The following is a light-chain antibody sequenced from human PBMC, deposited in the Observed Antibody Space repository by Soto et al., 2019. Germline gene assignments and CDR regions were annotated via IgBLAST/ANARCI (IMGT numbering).Light chain of an antibody. CDR1: QSVSSN. Sequence: EILMTQSPATQSVSPGERATLSCRASQSVSSNLAWYQQKPGQAPRLLIYGASTRATGIPARLSGSGSGTEFTLTIRSLQSEDFAVYYCQQYNNFWTFGQGTKVDIK. CDR3: QQYNNFWT. CDR2: GAS. J-gene: IGKJ1*01. V-gene: IGKV3-15*01.